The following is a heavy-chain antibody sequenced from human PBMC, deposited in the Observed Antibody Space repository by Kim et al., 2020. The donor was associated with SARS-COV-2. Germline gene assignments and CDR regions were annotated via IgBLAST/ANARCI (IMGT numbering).Heavy chain of an antibody. Sequence: GGSLRLSCAASGFTFSSYSMNWVRQAPGKGLEWVSSISSSSSYIYYADSVKGRFTISRDNAKNSLYLQMNSLRAEDTAVYYCARDVRADYYGSGIFDPWGQGTLVTVSS. V-gene: IGHV3-21*01. J-gene: IGHJ5*02. CDR2: ISSSSSYI. D-gene: IGHD3-10*01. CDR3: ARDVRADYYGSGIFDP. CDR1: GFTFSSYS.